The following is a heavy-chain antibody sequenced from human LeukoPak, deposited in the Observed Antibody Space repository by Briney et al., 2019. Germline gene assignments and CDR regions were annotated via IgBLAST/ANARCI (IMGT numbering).Heavy chain of an antibody. CDR3: ARDSPFIVVVPAAMNAFDI. D-gene: IGHD2-2*01. Sequence: ASVKVSCKASGYTFTSYYMHWVRQAPGQGLEWMGIINPSGGSTSYAQKFQGRVTMTRDTSTSTAYMELRSLRSDDTAVYYCARDSPFIVVVPAAMNAFDIWGQGTMVAVSS. V-gene: IGHV1-46*01. CDR1: GYTFTSYY. J-gene: IGHJ3*02. CDR2: INPSGGST.